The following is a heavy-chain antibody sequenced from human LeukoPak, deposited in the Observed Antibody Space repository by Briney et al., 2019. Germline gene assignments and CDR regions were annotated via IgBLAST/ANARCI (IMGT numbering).Heavy chain of an antibody. D-gene: IGHD3-3*01. CDR1: GLTFSNYW. Sequence: PGGSLRLSCAASGLTFSNYWMHWVRQAPGKGLLWVSRINKDGGITDYADSVKGRFTISRDNAKNTLYLQMNSLRVEDTAVYYCVRLLDVDYWGQGTLVTASS. V-gene: IGHV3-74*01. J-gene: IGHJ4*02. CDR3: VRLLDVDY. CDR2: INKDGGIT.